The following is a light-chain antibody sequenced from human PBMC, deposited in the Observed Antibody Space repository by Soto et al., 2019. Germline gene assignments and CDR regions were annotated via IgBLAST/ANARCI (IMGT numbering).Light chain of an antibody. CDR3: QQSYTTPYP. J-gene: IGKJ2*01. CDR1: QNIATY. V-gene: IGKV1-39*01. CDR2: AAS. Sequence: DIQMTQSPSSLSVSIGDRVTITCRASQNIATYLNWYQQKPGKAPDLLIYAASSLHSGVPSRFSGSGSGTHFTLTIIRLQPEDFASSYCQQSYTTPYPFGRGTKLEI.